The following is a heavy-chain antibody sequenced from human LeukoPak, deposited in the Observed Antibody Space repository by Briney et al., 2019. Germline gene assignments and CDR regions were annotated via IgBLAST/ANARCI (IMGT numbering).Heavy chain of an antibody. D-gene: IGHD1-26*01. J-gene: IGHJ3*02. Sequence: PGGSLRLSCAASGFTVSSNYMSWVRQAPGKGLEWVSFIYSGGTTYHADSVKGRFTISRDNSKNTLYLQMNSLRAEDTAVYYCARERGGVVGGSLDAFDIWGQGTMVTVSS. CDR3: ARERGGVVGGSLDAFDI. CDR2: IYSGGTT. CDR1: GFTVSSNY. V-gene: IGHV3-53*01.